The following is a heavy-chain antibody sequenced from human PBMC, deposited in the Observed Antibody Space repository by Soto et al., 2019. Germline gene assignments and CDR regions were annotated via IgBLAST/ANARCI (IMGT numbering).Heavy chain of an antibody. CDR2: ISSSSSYT. CDR1: GFTFSDYY. D-gene: IGHD2-8*01. V-gene: IGHV3-11*06. J-gene: IGHJ6*02. Sequence: KSGGSLRLSCAASGFTFSDYYMSWIRQAPGKGLEWVSYISSSSSYTNYADSVKGRFTISRDNAKNSLYLQMNSLRAEDTAVYYCARDRLKMVYGMDVWGQGTTVTVSS. CDR3: ARDRLKMVYGMDV.